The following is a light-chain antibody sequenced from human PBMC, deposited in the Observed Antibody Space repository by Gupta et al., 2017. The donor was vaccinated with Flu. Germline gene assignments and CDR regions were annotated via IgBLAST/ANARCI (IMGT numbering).Light chain of an antibody. Sequence: DIQLTQSPSFLSASVGDRVTITCRASQGISTSLAWYQQKPGKAPKLLIFAASTLQSGVPSRFSGSGSGTEFTLTISSLQPEDFATYYCQQVNSYPLAFGGGTEVEIK. J-gene: IGKJ4*01. CDR3: QQVNSYPLA. CDR1: QGISTS. CDR2: AAS. V-gene: IGKV1-9*01.